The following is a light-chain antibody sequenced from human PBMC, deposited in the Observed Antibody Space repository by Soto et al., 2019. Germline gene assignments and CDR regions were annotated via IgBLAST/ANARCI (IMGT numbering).Light chain of an antibody. CDR1: QGIRND. V-gene: IGKV1-17*01. J-gene: IGKJ4*01. Sequence: DIQMTQSPSSLSASVGDRVTITCRASQGIRNDLGWYQQKPGKAPKLLIYAASSLQSGVPSRLSGSGSGTDFPLKISSLPPEDFAIYYCQQANTIPLTFGGGFKAEIK. CDR2: AAS. CDR3: QQANTIPLT.